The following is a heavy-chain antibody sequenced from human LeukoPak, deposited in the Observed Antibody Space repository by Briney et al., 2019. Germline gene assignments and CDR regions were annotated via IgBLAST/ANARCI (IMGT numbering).Heavy chain of an antibody. D-gene: IGHD3-10*01. V-gene: IGHV1-18*01. Sequence: ASVKVSCKASGYTFTSYGISWVRQAPGQGLEWIGWISAYNGNTNYAQKLQGRVIMTTDTSTSTAYMELRSLRSDDTAVYYCARGLWFGENNWFDPWGQGTLVTVSS. J-gene: IGHJ5*02. CDR2: ISAYNGNT. CDR1: GYTFTSYG. CDR3: ARGLWFGENNWFDP.